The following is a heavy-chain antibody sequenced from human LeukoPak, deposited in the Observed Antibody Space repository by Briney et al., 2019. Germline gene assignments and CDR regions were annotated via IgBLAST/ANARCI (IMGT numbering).Heavy chain of an antibody. CDR3: ARVTRITMVRGVIRVYYFDY. V-gene: IGHV1-8*01. CDR1: GYTFTSYD. CDR2: MNPNSGNT. Sequence: ASVKVSCKASGYTFTSYDINWVRQATGQGLEWMGWMNPNSGNTGYAQKFQGRVTMTRNTSISTAYMELSSLRSEDTAVYYCARVTRITMVRGVIRVYYFDYWGQGTLVTVSS. J-gene: IGHJ4*02. D-gene: IGHD3-10*01.